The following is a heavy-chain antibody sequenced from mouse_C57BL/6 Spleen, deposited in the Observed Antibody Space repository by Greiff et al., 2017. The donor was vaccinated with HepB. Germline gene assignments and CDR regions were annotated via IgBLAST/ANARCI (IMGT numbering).Heavy chain of an antibody. CDR3: ARDRGVYYGSSYRYYAMDY. CDR2: ISDGGSYT. Sequence: EVKLVESGGGLVKPGGSLKLSCAASGFTFSSYAMSWVRQTPEKRLGWVATISDGGSYTYYPDNVKGRFTISRDNAKNNLYLQMSHLKSEDTAMYYCARDRGVYYGSSYRYYAMDYWGQGTSVTVSS. J-gene: IGHJ4*01. CDR1: GFTFSSYA. V-gene: IGHV5-4*01. D-gene: IGHD1-1*01.